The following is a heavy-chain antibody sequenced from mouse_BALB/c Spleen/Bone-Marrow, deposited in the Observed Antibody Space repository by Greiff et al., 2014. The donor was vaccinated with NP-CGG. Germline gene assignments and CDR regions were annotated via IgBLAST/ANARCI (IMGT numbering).Heavy chain of an antibody. CDR3: ARGIRLPLDY. CDR2: ISIYYDNT. D-gene: IGHD1-2*01. CDR1: GFTFTDYA. J-gene: IGHJ2*01. Sequence: VQLVESGPELVRPGESVKISCKGSGFTFTDYAMHWVKRSHAKSLEWMGVISIYYDNTNYNQKFKGKATMTVDKSSSTAYMELARLTSEDSAIYYCARGIRLPLDYWGQGTTLTVSS. V-gene: IGHV1-67*01.